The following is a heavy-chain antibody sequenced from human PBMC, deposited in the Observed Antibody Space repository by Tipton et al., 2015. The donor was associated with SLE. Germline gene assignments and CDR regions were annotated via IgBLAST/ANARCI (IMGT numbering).Heavy chain of an antibody. Sequence: TLSLTCTVSGGSISSYYWSWIRQPAGKGLGWIGRIYTSGVTYYNPSLESRVTMSLDTSKNQFSLKLNSVTAADTAVYYCARQRGYNYGLYNWFDPWGQGTLVTVSS. CDR3: ARQRGYNYGLYNWFDP. CDR2: IYTSGVT. CDR1: GGSISSYY. J-gene: IGHJ5*02. V-gene: IGHV4-4*07. D-gene: IGHD3/OR15-3a*01.